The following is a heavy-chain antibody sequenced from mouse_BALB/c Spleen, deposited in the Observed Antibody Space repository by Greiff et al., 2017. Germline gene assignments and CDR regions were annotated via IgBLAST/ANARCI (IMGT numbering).Heavy chain of an antibody. CDR1: GYTFTSYW. CDR2: INPSTGYT. J-gene: IGHJ2*01. Sequence: QVHVKQSGAELAKPGASVKMSCKASGYTFTSYWMHWVKQRPGQGLEWIGYINPSTGYTEYNQKFKDKATLTADKSSSTAYMQLSSLTSEDSAVYYCARPPLYGSSYFDYWGQGTTLTVSS. CDR3: ARPPLYGSSYFDY. D-gene: IGHD1-1*01. V-gene: IGHV1-7*01.